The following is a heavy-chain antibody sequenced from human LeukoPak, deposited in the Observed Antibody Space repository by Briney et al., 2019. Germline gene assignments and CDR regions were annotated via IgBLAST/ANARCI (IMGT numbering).Heavy chain of an antibody. D-gene: IGHD3-22*01. CDR1: GGTFSSYA. V-gene: IGHV1-69*04. CDR2: IIPILGIA. Sequence: SVKVSCKASGGTFSSYAISWVRQAPGQGLEWMGRIIPILGIANYAQKFQGRVTITADKSTSTAYMGLSSLRSEDTAVYYCARDQGRYYYDSSGYYLEEAFDIWGQGTMVTVSS. CDR3: ARDQGRYYYDSSGYYLEEAFDI. J-gene: IGHJ3*02.